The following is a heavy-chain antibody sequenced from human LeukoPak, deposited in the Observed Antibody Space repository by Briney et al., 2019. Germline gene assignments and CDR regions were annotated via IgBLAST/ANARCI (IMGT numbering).Heavy chain of an antibody. Sequence: SETVSLPCTVSGGPISSSSYYWGWIRQPRGKGVVWIGFIYNSGSAYYNSSLKSRVTISIDTSKNQFSLKLSSVTAADTAVYYCARLPYSSGWYRFDPWGQGTLVTVSS. CDR1: GGPISSSSYY. D-gene: IGHD6-19*01. V-gene: IGHV4-39*01. CDR2: IYNSGSA. J-gene: IGHJ5*02. CDR3: ARLPYSSGWYRFDP.